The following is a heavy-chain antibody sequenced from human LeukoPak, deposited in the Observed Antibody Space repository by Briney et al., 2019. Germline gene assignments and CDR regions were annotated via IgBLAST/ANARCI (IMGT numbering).Heavy chain of an antibody. CDR3: ATLHYYYDSSGYYPLIP. V-gene: IGHV1-2*02. Sequence: VASVKVSCKASGYTFTGYYMHWVRQAPGQGLEWMGWINPNSGGTNYAQKFQGRVTMTRDTSISTAYMELSRLRSDGTAVYYCATLHYYYDSSGYYPLIPWGQGTLVTVSS. J-gene: IGHJ5*02. CDR2: INPNSGGT. D-gene: IGHD3-22*01. CDR1: GYTFTGYY.